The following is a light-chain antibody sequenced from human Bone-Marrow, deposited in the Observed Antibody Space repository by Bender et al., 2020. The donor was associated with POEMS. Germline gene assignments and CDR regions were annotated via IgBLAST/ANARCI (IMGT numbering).Light chain of an antibody. Sequence: SYDLTQPASVTVSPGQTARITCSGDELGNKDVSWYQQKAAQSPVLAMYRDKKGPSGVPERFSGSKSGNTAALIISGPQAVDEADYYCRAWGGSAQVVFGGGTKLTVL. J-gene: IGLJ2*01. CDR1: ELGNKD. CDR3: RAWGGSAQVV. CDR2: RDK. V-gene: IGLV3-1*01.